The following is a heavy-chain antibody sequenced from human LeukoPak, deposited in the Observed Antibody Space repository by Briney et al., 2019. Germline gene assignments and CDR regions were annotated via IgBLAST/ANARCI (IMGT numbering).Heavy chain of an antibody. D-gene: IGHD3-16*01. CDR3: ARQPHPRGSLDY. CDR2: ISDSGGS. CDR1: GGSVSCGISY. J-gene: IGHJ4*02. Sequence: PSETLSLTCSVSGGSVSCGISYWSWIRQPPGEGLEWIAYISDSGGSDYNPSLRGRVTISLDTSKNQFSLKLSSVTAADTAVYYCARQPHPRGSLDYWGQGTLVAVFS. V-gene: IGHV4-61*01.